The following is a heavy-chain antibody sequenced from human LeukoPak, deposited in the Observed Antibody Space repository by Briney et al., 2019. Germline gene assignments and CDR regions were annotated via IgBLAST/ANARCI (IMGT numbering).Heavy chain of an antibody. J-gene: IGHJ4*02. Sequence: GGSLRLSCAASGFTFSSYGMRWVRQAPGKGLEWVAVISYDGSNKYYADSVKGRFTISRDNSKNTLYLQMNSLRAEDTAVYYCAKDVFGELLGVDYWGQGTLVTVSS. D-gene: IGHD3-10*02. V-gene: IGHV3-30*18. CDR2: ISYDGSNK. CDR1: GFTFSSYG. CDR3: AKDVFGELLGVDY.